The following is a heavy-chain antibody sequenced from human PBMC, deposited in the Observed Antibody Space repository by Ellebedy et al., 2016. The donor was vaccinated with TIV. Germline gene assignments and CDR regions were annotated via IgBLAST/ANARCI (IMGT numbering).Heavy chain of an antibody. V-gene: IGHV4-39*01. CDR3: ARWFGELLYVRWFDP. D-gene: IGHD3-10*01. CDR2: IYHSGST. Sequence: GSLRLSCTVSGGSISRSSYYWGWIRQPPEKGLEWIGSIYHSGSTYYNPSLKSRVTISVDTSKNQFSLGLSSVTAADTAVYYCARWFGELLYVRWFDPWGQGTLVTVSS. CDR1: GGSISRSSYY. J-gene: IGHJ5*02.